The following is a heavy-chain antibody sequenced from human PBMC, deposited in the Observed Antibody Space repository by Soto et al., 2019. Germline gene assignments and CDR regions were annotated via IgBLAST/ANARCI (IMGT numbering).Heavy chain of an antibody. Sequence: QVQVVESGGGVVQPGRSLRLSCAASGFTFSNYGMHWVRQAPGKGLEWVAVISNDGSNRYYEDSVKGRFTSSRDNSKNTLYLQMDSLRAEDTAVYYCAREYQLLTYYFDYWGQGILVTVSS. CDR3: AREYQLLTYYFDY. J-gene: IGHJ4*02. V-gene: IGHV3-30-3*01. D-gene: IGHD2-2*01. CDR1: GFTFSNYG. CDR2: ISNDGSNR.